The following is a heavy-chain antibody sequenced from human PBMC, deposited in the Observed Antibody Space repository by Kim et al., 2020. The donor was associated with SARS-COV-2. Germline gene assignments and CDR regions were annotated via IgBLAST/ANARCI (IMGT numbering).Heavy chain of an antibody. CDR2: INHSGST. CDR1: GGSFSGYY. J-gene: IGHJ6*02. V-gene: IGHV4-34*01. CDR3: ARGVPYGSGSYYNKKKYYYYGMDV. Sequence: SETLSLTCAVYGGSFSGYYWSWIRQPPGKGLEWIGEINHSGSTNYNPSLKSRVTISVDTSKNQFSLKLSSVTAADTAVYYCARGVPYGSGSYYNKKKYYYYGMDVWAKGPRSPSP. D-gene: IGHD3-10*01.